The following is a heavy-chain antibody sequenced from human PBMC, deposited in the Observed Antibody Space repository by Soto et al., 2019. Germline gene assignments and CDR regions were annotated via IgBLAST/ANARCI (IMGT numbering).Heavy chain of an antibody. D-gene: IGHD3-3*01. CDR2: ISAYNGNT. J-gene: IGHJ6*02. CDR3: AREERITIFGVVIITYGMDV. CDR1: GYTLTSYG. Sequence: GASVKVSCKASGYTLTSYGISWVRQAPGQGLEWMGWISAYNGNTNYAQKLQGRVTMTTDTSTSTAYMELRSLRSDDTAVYYCAREERITIFGVVIITYGMDVWGQGTTVTVSS. V-gene: IGHV1-18*01.